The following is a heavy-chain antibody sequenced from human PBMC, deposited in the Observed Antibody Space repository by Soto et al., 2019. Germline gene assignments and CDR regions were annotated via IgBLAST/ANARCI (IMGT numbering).Heavy chain of an antibody. CDR1: GGSISSYY. J-gene: IGHJ4*02. D-gene: IGHD6-13*01. CDR2: IYNSGNT. CDR3: ARGSTGYSSSWYRY. Sequence: QVQLQESGPGLVKPSETLSLTCTVSGGSISSYYWSWIRQPPGKGLEWIGYIYNSGNTNYNPSLKSRVTISVDTSKNQFSLKLSSVTAADTAVYYCARGSTGYSSSWYRYWGQGTLVTVSS. V-gene: IGHV4-59*08.